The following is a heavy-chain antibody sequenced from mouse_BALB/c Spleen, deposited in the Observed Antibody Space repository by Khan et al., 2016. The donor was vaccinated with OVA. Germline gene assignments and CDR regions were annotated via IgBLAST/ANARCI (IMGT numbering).Heavy chain of an antibody. J-gene: IGHJ2*01. V-gene: IGHV3-2*02. CDR1: GYSITSVYV. CDR3: ARTAKLNY. CDR2: ISYSGST. D-gene: IGHD1-2*01. Sequence: EVKLLESGPGLVKPSQSLSLSCTTSGYSITSVYVWSLIRQFPGNKLELAYYISYSGSTYYKQTLKSRISITRDKSKNQFFLQMHTLTTEATAMYYWARTAKLNYWGQGTTLTVSS.